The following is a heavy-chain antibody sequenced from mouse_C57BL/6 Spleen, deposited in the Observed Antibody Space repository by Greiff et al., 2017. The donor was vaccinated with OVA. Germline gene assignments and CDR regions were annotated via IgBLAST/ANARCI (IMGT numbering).Heavy chain of an antibody. V-gene: IGHV1-39*01. J-gene: IGHJ4*01. CDR1: GYSFTDYN. CDR2: INPNYGTT. D-gene: IGHD1-1*01. Sequence: SGPELVKPGASVKISCTASGYSFTDYNMNWVKQSNGKSLEWIGVINPNYGTTSYNPTFTCKSTFTVDPSSSPAYMQLNSLTSEDSAVYYYARGDYDSSYAMDYWGQGTTVTVSS. CDR3: ARGDYDSSYAMDY.